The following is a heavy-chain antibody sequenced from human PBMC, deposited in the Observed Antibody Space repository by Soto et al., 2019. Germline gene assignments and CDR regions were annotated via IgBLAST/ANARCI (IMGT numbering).Heavy chain of an antibody. V-gene: IGHV4-59*01. Sequence: QVQLQESGPGLVKPSETLSLTCTVSGGSISNYYWSWIRQPPGKGLEWIGYIYNSGSTTYNPSLKGRASRSVDTSENQFSLNLSSVTAADTAVYYCASYIVIPARTAFGVWGQGTMVTVSS. CDR2: IYNSGST. D-gene: IGHD6-6*01. J-gene: IGHJ3*01. CDR3: ASYIVIPARTAFGV. CDR1: GGSISNYY.